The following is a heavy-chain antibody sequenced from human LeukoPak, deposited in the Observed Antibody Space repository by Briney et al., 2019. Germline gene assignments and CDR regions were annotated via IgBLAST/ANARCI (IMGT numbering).Heavy chain of an antibody. Sequence: GGSLRLSCAASGFTFSSYSMNWVRQAPGKGLEWVSSISSSSSYIYYADSVKGRFTISRDNAKNSLYLQMNSLRAEDTAVHYCARDQGYSYGYPLDYWGQGTLVTVSS. CDR1: GFTFSSYS. D-gene: IGHD5-18*01. CDR2: ISSSSSYI. V-gene: IGHV3-21*01. J-gene: IGHJ4*02. CDR3: ARDQGYSYGYPLDY.